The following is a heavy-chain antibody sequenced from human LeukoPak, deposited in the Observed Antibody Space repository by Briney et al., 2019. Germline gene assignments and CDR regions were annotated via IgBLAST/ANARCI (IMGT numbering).Heavy chain of an antibody. Sequence: GGSLRLSCAASGFTFSSYEMNWVCQAPGKGLEWVSYISSSGSTIYYADSLKGRFPISRDNAKNSLYLQMNSLRAEDTAVYYCAELGITMIGGVWGKGTTVTISS. CDR3: AELGITMIGGV. CDR2: ISSSGSTI. J-gene: IGHJ6*04. CDR1: GFTFSSYE. D-gene: IGHD3-10*02. V-gene: IGHV3-48*03.